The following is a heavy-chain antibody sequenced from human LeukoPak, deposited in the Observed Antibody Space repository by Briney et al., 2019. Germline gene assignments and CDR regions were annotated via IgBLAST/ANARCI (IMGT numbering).Heavy chain of an antibody. D-gene: IGHD3-3*01. CDR1: GYTFTGYY. V-gene: IGHV1-2*02. CDR2: INPNSGGT. Sequence: AASVKVSCKASGYTFTGYYMHWVRQAPGQGLEWMGWINPNSGGTNYAQKFQGRVTMTRDTSISTAYMELSRLRSDDTAVYYCARDAPVLRFLEWLIPYRGQGTLVTVSS. CDR3: ARDAPVLRFLEWLIPY. J-gene: IGHJ4*02.